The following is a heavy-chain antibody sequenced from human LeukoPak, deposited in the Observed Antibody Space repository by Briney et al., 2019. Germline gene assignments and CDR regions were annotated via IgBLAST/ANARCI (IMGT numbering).Heavy chain of an antibody. Sequence: SETLSLTCTISGYSISSGYYWGWIRQPPGKGLEWIGSIYHSGSTYYNPSLKSRVTISVDTSKNQFSLKLSSVTAADTAVYYCARETGGEASSGWYGLPYYMDVWGKGTTVTVSS. CDR2: IYHSGST. CDR1: GYSISSGYY. CDR3: ARETGGEASSGWYGLPYYMDV. V-gene: IGHV4-38-2*02. J-gene: IGHJ6*03. D-gene: IGHD6-19*01.